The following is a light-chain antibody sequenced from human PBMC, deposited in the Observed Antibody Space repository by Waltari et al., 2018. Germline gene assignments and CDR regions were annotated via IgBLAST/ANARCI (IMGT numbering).Light chain of an antibody. CDR2: DVV. V-gene: IGLV2-14*03. Sequence: RRPGKGPRLIIYDVVKRHPGVSNRFSGSMSGYTATLTISGLQAEDEADYYCCSYTSSDTYVFGSGTTVTVL. CDR3: CSYTSSDTYV. J-gene: IGLJ1*01.